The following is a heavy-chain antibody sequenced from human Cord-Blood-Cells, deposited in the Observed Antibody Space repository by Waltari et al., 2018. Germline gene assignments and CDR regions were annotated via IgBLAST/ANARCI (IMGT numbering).Heavy chain of an antibody. D-gene: IGHD1-1*01. CDR1: GFTVSSNY. CDR2: IYSGGST. Sequence: EVQLVESGGGLVQPGGSLRLSCAASGFTVSSNYMSWVRQAPGKGLELVSVIYSGGSTYYADSVKGRFTISRDKSKNTLYLQMNSLRAEDTAVYYCASKLDDAFDIWGQGTMVTVSS. J-gene: IGHJ3*02. CDR3: ASKLDDAFDI. V-gene: IGHV3-66*01.